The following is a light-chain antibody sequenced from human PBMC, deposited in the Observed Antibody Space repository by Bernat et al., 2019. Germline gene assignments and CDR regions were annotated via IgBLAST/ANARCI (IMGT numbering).Light chain of an antibody. CDR2: TAY. V-gene: IGKV1-17*01. J-gene: IGKJ1*01. CDR3: LQHYDFPLT. Sequence: DIQMTQSPSSLSASVGDRVTITCRASQGIRNQVGWYQQKPGKAPKRLIYTAYNVQSGVPSRFSGTGYGTEFTLTISSLQPEDFATYYCLQHYDFPLTFGQGTKVDIK. CDR1: QGIRNQ.